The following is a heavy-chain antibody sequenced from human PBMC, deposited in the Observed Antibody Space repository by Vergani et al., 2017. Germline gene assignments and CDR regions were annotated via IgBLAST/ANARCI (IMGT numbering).Heavy chain of an antibody. V-gene: IGHV1-69*06. CDR2: IIPIFGTA. J-gene: IGHJ4*02. CDR3: VRAYGYSSGWYGWY. D-gene: IGHD6-19*01. CDR1: GGTFSSYA. Sequence: QVQLVQSGAEVKKPGSSVKVSCKASGGTFSSYAISWVRKAPGQGLEGMGGIIPIFGTANYAQKVQGRVTMTADKSTSTAYRELGSLRSEDTAVYYWVRAYGYSSGWYGWYWGQGTLVTVSS.